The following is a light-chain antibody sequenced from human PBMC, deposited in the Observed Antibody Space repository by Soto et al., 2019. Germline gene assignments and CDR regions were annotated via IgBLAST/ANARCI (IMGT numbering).Light chain of an antibody. CDR3: QVWDSSSLV. CDR2: RDS. J-gene: IGLJ1*01. V-gene: IGLV3-9*01. Sequence: SYELTQPLSVSVALGQTARITCGGNNIGSKNVHWYQQKPGQAPVLVIYRDSNRPSGIPERFSGSNSGNTATLTISRAQVGDEADYYCQVWDSSSLVFGTGTKLTVL. CDR1: NIGSKN.